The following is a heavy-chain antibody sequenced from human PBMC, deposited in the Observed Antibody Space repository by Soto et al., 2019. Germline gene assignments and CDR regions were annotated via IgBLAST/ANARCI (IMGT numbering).Heavy chain of an antibody. Sequence: EVQLLESGGGLVQPGGSLRLSCAASGFTFSSYAMSWVRQAPGKGLEWVSGISGSGGSTYYADSVKGRFTISRDNSKNTLDLQMNGLRAEDTAVYYCAKGWAGDRNFDWGQGTLVTVSS. D-gene: IGHD3-9*01. J-gene: IGHJ4*02. CDR1: GFTFSSYA. CDR3: AKGWAGDRNFD. CDR2: ISGSGGST. V-gene: IGHV3-23*01.